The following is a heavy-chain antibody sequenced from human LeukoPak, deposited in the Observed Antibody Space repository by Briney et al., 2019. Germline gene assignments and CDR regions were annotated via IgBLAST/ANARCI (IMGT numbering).Heavy chain of an antibody. CDR2: IKEDGSEK. J-gene: IGHJ4*02. CDR3: ARDSFETDIDY. V-gene: IGHV3-7*01. CDR1: GFTFSSYW. Sequence: PGGSPRLSCAVSGFTFSSYWMSWVRQAPGKGLEWVGNIKEDGSEKYYVDSVKGRFTFSRDNAKNSLYLQMNSLRAEDTAVYYCARDSFETDIDYWGQGTLVTVSS. D-gene: IGHD1-14*01.